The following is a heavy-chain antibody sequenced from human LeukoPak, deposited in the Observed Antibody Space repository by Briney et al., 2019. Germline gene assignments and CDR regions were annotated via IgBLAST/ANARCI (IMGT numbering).Heavy chain of an antibody. CDR1: GDSW. V-gene: IGHV3-74*01. D-gene: IGHD3-10*01. Sequence: HSGGSLRLSCAGSGDSWMHWVRQVPGKGLVWVSRIKTDGSSTSYADSVKGRFTISNDNAESTLYLQMNSLRAEDTAVYYCARGDGVIMKYWGQGTLVTVSS. CDR3: ARGDGVIMKY. CDR2: IKTDGSST. J-gene: IGHJ4*02.